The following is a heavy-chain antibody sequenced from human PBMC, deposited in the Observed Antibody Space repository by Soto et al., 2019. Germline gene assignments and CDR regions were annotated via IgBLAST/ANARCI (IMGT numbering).Heavy chain of an antibody. D-gene: IGHD3-10*01. CDR3: ARRYYGSGTSLSFDY. CDR1: GYSFTSYW. J-gene: IGHJ4*02. V-gene: IGHV5-51*01. CDR2: IYPGDSDT. Sequence: GESLKISCQGSGYSFTSYWIAWVRQMPGKGLEWMGIIYPGDSDTRYSPSFQGQVTISADKSISTAYLQWSNLKASDTAMFYCARRYYGSGTSLSFDYWGRGTLVTVSS.